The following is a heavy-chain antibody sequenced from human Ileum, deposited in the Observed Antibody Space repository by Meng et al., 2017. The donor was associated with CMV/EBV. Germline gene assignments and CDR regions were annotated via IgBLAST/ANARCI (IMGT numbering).Heavy chain of an antibody. CDR2: MNSDGSTT. CDR1: GFTFSSSW. Sequence: GGSLRLSCAASGFTFSSSWMHWVRQAPGKGLVWVSRMNSDGSTTDHADSVTGRFTISRDNARNTLYLQMNSLRAEDTAVYYCARAGEYRFDYWGQGTLDTVSS. V-gene: IGHV3-74*01. J-gene: IGHJ4*02. D-gene: IGHD2/OR15-2a*01. CDR3: ARAGEYRFDY.